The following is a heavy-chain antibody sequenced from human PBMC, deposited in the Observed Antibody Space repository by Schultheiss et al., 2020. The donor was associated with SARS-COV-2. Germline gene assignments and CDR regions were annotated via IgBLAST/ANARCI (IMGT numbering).Heavy chain of an antibody. V-gene: IGHV4-39*07. CDR2: IYHSGST. CDR1: GGSISSGGYY. J-gene: IGHJ6*02. Sequence: SETLSLTCTVSGGSISSGGYYWSWIRQHPGKGLEWIGSIYHSGSTYYNPSLKSRVTISVDTSKNQFSLKLSSVTAADTAVYYCARRSSVYYYYGMDVWGQGTTVTVSS. CDR3: ARRSSVYYYYGMDV.